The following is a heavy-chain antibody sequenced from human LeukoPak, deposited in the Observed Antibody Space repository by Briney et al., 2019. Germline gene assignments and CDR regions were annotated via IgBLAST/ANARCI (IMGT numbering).Heavy chain of an antibody. Sequence: SETLSLTCTVSGGSITSGSYYWNWIRQSAGKGLEWIGRIYTSGYTNYNPSLKSRVTLSVDTSKNQFSLKLSSVTAADTAVYYCARASRDYGDYVSYYYYYMDVWGKGTTVTVSS. V-gene: IGHV4-61*02. CDR1: GGSITSGSYY. D-gene: IGHD4-17*01. CDR3: ARASRDYGDYVSYYYYYMDV. CDR2: IYTSGYT. J-gene: IGHJ6*03.